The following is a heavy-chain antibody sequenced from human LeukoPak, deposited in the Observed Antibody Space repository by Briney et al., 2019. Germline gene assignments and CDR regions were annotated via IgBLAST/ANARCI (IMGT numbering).Heavy chain of an antibody. CDR2: NSAYNGNT. Sequence: ASVKVSCKASGYTFTSYGISWVRQAPGQGLEWMGWNSAYNGNTNYAQKLQGRVTMTTDTSTSTAYMELRSLRSDDTAVYYCARLRRSRYCSGGSCDYWGQRTLLTVSS. J-gene: IGHJ4*02. CDR3: ARLRRSRYCSGGSCDY. D-gene: IGHD2-15*01. CDR1: GYTFTSYG. V-gene: IGHV1-18*01.